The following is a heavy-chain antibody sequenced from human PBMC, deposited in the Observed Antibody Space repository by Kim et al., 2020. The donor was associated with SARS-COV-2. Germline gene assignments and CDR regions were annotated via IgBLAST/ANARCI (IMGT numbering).Heavy chain of an antibody. J-gene: IGHJ1*01. CDR2: ISGSDSTT. V-gene: IGHV3-23*01. CDR3: AKQFGSSGSECHH. D-gene: IGHD3-22*01. CDR1: GFTFSDYS. Sequence: GGSLRLSCAASGFTFSDYSMGWVRQAPGKGLEWVSGISGSDSTTYYADSVKGRFIISRDNSKNTLHLQMNSLRAEDTAIYYCAKQFGSSGSECHHWGQGTLVPVSS.